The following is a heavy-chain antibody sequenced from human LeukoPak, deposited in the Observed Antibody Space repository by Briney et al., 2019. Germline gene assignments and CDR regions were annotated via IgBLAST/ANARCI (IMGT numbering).Heavy chain of an antibody. J-gene: IGHJ4*02. D-gene: IGHD6-13*01. Sequence: GGSLRLSCAASGFTFSSYAMSWVRQAPGKGLEWVSAISGSGGSTYYADSVKGRFTISRDNSKNTLYLQMNSLRAEDTAVYYCAKSWYDSSSWYDAYFDYWGQGTLVTVSS. CDR2: ISGSGGST. V-gene: IGHV3-23*01. CDR3: AKSWYDSSSWYDAYFDY. CDR1: GFTFSSYA.